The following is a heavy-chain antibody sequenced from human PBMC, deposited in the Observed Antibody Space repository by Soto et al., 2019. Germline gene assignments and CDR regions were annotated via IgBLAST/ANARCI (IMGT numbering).Heavy chain of an antibody. Sequence: ASLKVSCKASGYTFTGYYMHWVRQAPGQRLEWMGWINPNSGGTNYAQKFQGWVTMTRDTSISTAYMELSRLRSDDTAVYYCARQRSTGGFDYWGQGTLVTVSS. J-gene: IGHJ4*02. CDR1: GYTFTGYY. D-gene: IGHD7-27*01. CDR3: ARQRSTGGFDY. V-gene: IGHV1-2*04. CDR2: INPNSGGT.